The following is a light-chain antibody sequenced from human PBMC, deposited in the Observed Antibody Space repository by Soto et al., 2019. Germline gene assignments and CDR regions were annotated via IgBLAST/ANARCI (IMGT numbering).Light chain of an antibody. CDR1: QGIGND. Sequence: AIQMTQSPSSLSASVGDRVTITCRASQGIGNDLGWYQQKPGKAPKVLIYGASSLQGGVPSRFSGSGSGTDFTLTISSLQPDDFATYYCLQDNSYPLTFGQGTKVEVK. CDR2: GAS. CDR3: LQDNSYPLT. V-gene: IGKV1-6*01. J-gene: IGKJ1*01.